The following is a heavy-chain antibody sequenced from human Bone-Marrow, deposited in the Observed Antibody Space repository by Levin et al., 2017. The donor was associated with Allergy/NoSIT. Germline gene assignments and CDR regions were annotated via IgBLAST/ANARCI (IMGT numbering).Heavy chain of an antibody. CDR1: GYTFTSYD. D-gene: IGHD1-7*01. CDR3: ARTHNWNYGDFDY. CDR2: MNPNSGNT. V-gene: IGHV1-8*01. Sequence: ASVKVSCKASGYTFTSYDINWVRQATGQGLEWMGWMNPNSGNTGYAQKFQGRVTMTRNTSISTAYMELSSLRSEDTAVYYCARTHNWNYGDFDYWGQGTLVTVSS. J-gene: IGHJ4*02.